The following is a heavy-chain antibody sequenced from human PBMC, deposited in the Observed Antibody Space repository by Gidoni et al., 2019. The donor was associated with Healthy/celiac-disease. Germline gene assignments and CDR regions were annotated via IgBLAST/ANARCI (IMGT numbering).Heavy chain of an antibody. Sequence: QVQLVESGGGMVKPGGSLRLSCAASGFTFSDYYLSWIRQAPGKGLEWVSYISSSGSTIYYADSVKGRFTISRDNAKNSLYLQMNSLRAEDTAVYYCARGWRFRELSSNYYYYGMDVWGQGTTVTVSS. CDR3: ARGWRFRELSSNYYYYGMDV. D-gene: IGHD3-10*01. J-gene: IGHJ6*02. CDR1: GFTFSDYY. V-gene: IGHV3-11*01. CDR2: ISSSGSTI.